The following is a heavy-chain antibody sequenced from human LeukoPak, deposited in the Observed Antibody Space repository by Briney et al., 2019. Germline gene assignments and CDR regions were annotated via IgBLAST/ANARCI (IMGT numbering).Heavy chain of an antibody. CDR1: GYSFTGYY. D-gene: IGHD3-10*01. J-gene: IGHJ5*02. V-gene: IGHV1-2*02. CDR2: INPNSGDT. CDR3: ARAPPITRGPFDP. Sequence: ASVKVSCKASGYSFTGYYMHWVRQAPGQGLEWMAWINPNSGDTNFAQKFQGRVTMTRDTSISTVYMELSRLRSDDTAVYYCARAPPITRGPFDPWGQGTLVTVSS.